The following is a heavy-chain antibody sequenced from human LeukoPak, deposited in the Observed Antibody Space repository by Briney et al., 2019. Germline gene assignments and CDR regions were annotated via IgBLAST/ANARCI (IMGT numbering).Heavy chain of an antibody. CDR1: GGSISSGVYS. D-gene: IGHD3-22*01. Sequence: SQTLSLTCAVSGGSISSGVYSWSWIRQPPGKGLEWIGYIYHSGSTYYNPSLKSRVTISVDRSKNQFSLKLSSVTAADTAVYYCARGGGTYYYDSSGYYSPDAFDIWGQGTMVTVSS. V-gene: IGHV4-30-2*01. CDR2: IYHSGST. CDR3: ARGGGTYYYDSSGYYSPDAFDI. J-gene: IGHJ3*02.